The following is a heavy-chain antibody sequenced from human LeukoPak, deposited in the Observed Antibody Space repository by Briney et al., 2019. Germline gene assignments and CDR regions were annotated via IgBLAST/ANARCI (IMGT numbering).Heavy chain of an antibody. CDR2: IKNDGSEK. J-gene: IGHJ6*02. Sequence: PGGSLRLSCAASGFIFSNYWMSWVRQAPGKGLEGVANIKNDGSEKYYVDSVKGRFTISRDNAKNSLYLQMNSLRAEDTAVYYCARDVVVAATGRSGGDYYGMDVWGQGTTVTVSS. CDR3: ARDVVVAATGRSGGDYYGMDV. CDR1: GFIFSNYW. D-gene: IGHD2-15*01. V-gene: IGHV3-7*01.